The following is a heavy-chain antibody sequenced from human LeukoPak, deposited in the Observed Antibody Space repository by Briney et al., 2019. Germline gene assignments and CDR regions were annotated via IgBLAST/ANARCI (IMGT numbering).Heavy chain of an antibody. CDR3: ARERLSEGIAVLLFDY. Sequence: ASVKVSCKASGYTFTGYYMHWVRQAPGQGLEWMGWINPNSGGTNYAQKFQGRVTMTRDTSISTAYMELSRLRSDDTAVYYCARERLSEGIAVLLFDYWGQGTLVTVSS. J-gene: IGHJ4*02. V-gene: IGHV1-2*02. D-gene: IGHD6-19*01. CDR1: GYTFTGYY. CDR2: INPNSGGT.